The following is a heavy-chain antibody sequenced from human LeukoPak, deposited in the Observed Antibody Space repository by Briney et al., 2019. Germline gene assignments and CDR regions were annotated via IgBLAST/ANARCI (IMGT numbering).Heavy chain of an antibody. Sequence: GASVKVSCKASGYTFTGYYMHWVRQAPGQGLEWMGWINPNSGGTNYAQKFQGRVTMTRDTSISTAYMELSRLRSDDTAVYYCARGPNWNDVGYFDYWGQGTLVTVSS. CDR1: GYTFTGYY. J-gene: IGHJ4*02. CDR3: ARGPNWNDVGYFDY. V-gene: IGHV1-2*02. D-gene: IGHD1-1*01. CDR2: INPNSGGT.